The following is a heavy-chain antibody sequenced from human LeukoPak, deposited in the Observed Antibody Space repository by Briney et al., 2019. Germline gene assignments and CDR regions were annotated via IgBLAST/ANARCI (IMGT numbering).Heavy chain of an antibody. CDR1: GYTFTSYY. J-gene: IGHJ4*02. Sequence: GASVKVSCTASGYTFTSYYMHWVRQAPGQGLEWMGIINPSGGSTSYAQKFQGRVTMTRDTSTSTVYMELSSLRSEDTAVYYCARGIRKDYDFWSGLDYWGQGTLVTVSS. V-gene: IGHV1-46*01. CDR3: ARGIRKDYDFWSGLDY. CDR2: INPSGGST. D-gene: IGHD3-3*01.